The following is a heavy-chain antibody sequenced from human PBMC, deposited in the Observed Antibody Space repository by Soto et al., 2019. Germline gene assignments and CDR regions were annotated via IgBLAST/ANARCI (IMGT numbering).Heavy chain of an antibody. Sequence: QVQLVQSGAEVKKPGASVKVSCKASGYTFTSYAMHWVRQAPGQRLEWMGWINAGNGNTKYSQKFQGRVTITRDTSASTAYMELSSLRSEDTAVYYCARAAAVVVPAAMRYWGQGTLVTVS. D-gene: IGHD2-2*01. J-gene: IGHJ4*02. CDR3: ARAAAVVVPAAMRY. CDR1: GYTFTSYA. CDR2: INAGNGNT. V-gene: IGHV1-3*01.